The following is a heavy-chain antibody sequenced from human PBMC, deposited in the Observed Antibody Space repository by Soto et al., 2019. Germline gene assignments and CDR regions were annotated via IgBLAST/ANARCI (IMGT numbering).Heavy chain of an antibody. J-gene: IGHJ4*02. CDR1: GYTFTSYA. CDR3: AVDPDYGDATVGDY. CDR2: INAGNGNT. D-gene: IGHD4-17*01. V-gene: IGHV1-3*01. Sequence: QVQLVQSGAEVKKPGASVKVSCKASGYTFTSYAMHWVRQAPGQRLEWMGWINAGNGNTKYSQKFQGRVTITRDTSTSTAYMEPSSLRSEATGVYYCAVDPDYGDATVGDYWGQGTLVTVSS.